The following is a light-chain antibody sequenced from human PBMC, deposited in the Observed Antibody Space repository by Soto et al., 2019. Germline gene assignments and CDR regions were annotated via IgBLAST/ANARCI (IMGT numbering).Light chain of an antibody. V-gene: IGKV1-5*03. CDR2: KAS. CDR3: QQYNNWPRT. Sequence: IQMTQSPSSLSASVGDRVTITCRASQTISSWLAWYQQKPGKAPKLLIYKASTLKSGVPSRFSGSGSGTEFTLTINSLQSEDFAVYYCQQYNNWPRTFGQGTKVDVK. J-gene: IGKJ1*01. CDR1: QTISSW.